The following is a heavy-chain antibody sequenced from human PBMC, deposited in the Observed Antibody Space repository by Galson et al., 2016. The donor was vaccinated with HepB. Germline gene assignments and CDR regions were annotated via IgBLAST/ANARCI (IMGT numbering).Heavy chain of an antibody. CDR1: GVTFTNHG. J-gene: IGHJ4*02. CDR2: IIPIFGTV. CDR3: ARRNIYSSPFDY. V-gene: IGHV1-69*06. D-gene: IGHD6-19*01. Sequence: SVKVSCKASGVTFTNHGFSWVRQAPGQGPEWIGVIIPIFGTVVYARKFQGRVIITADKSTSTVYLELSSVRSEDTAVYYCARRNIYSSPFDYWGQGTLVTVSS.